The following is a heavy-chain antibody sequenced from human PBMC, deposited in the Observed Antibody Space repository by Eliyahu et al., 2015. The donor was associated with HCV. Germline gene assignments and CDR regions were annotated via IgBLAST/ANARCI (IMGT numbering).Heavy chain of an antibody. Sequence: QLQLQESGPGLVKPSETLSLTCTVSGGSISSSSYYWGWIRQPPGKGLEWIGSIYYSGSTYYNPSLKSRVTISVDTSKNQFSLKLSSVTAADTAVYYCARKETPIKPAYWGQGTLVTVSS. CDR1: GGSISSSSYY. CDR2: IYYSGST. J-gene: IGHJ4*02. CDR3: ARKETPIKPAY. V-gene: IGHV4-39*01.